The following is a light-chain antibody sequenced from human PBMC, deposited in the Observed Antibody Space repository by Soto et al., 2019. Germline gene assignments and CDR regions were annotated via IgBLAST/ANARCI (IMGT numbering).Light chain of an antibody. CDR1: QSLTSTY. CDR2: GAS. J-gene: IGKJ4*01. CDR3: QQYGDSLT. V-gene: IGKV3-20*01. Sequence: EFVLTQSPGTLSLSPGQRATLSCRASQSLTSTYIAWYQQKPGQAPRLLIYGASVRATGIPDRFSGSGAGTDFTLTISRLEPEDFAVDYCQQYGDSLTFGGGTKVEIK.